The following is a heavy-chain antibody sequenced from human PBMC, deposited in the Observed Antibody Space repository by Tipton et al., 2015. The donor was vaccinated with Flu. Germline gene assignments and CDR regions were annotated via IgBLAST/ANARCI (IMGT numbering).Heavy chain of an antibody. V-gene: IGHV3-21*04. CDR2: ISSSSSYI. D-gene: IGHD1-26*01. CDR1: GFTFSSYS. J-gene: IGHJ2*01. Sequence: SLRLSCAASGFTFSSYSMNWVRQAPGKGLEWVSSISSSSSYIYYADSVKGRFTVSRDNSKNTLYLQMNSLRAEDTAVYYCAREQGSTTNWYFDLWGRGTLVTVSS. CDR3: AREQGSTTNWYFDL.